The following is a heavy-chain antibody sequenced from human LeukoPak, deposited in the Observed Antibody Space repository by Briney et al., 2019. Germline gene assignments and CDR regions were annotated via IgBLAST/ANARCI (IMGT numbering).Heavy chain of an antibody. D-gene: IGHD2-2*03. CDR3: AKTIVDIVVVPATSFDY. V-gene: IGHV3-23*01. CDR2: ISGSGGST. J-gene: IGHJ4*02. Sequence: GGSLRLSCAASGFTFSNYGMSWVRQAPGKGLEWVSAISGSGGSTYYADSVKGRFTMSRDNAKNTLYLQMNSLRTEDTAVYYCAKTIVDIVVVPATSFDYWGQGTLVTVSS. CDR1: GFTFSNYG.